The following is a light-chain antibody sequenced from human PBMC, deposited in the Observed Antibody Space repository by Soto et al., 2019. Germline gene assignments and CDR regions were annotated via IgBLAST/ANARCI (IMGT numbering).Light chain of an antibody. Sequence: SVLTQPASVSGSPGQSITISCTGTSSDFGGYNYVSWYQQHPGKAPKLMIYDVSNRPSGVSNRFSGSKSGNTASLTISGLQAEDEADYYCSSYTSSSTLDVFGTGTKLTVL. CDR2: DVS. V-gene: IGLV2-14*01. CDR1: SSDFGGYNY. CDR3: SSYTSSSTLDV. J-gene: IGLJ1*01.